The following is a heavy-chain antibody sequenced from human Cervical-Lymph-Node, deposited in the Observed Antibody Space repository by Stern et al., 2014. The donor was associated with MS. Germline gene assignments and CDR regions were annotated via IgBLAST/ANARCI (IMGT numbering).Heavy chain of an antibody. J-gene: IGHJ4*02. CDR1: GIIFSGTS. Sequence: VQLVQSGGGLVQPGGSLKLSCVASGIIFSGTSMHWVRQASGKGLEGIGRIRSRANGQTTVYTASVKGRFTISRDDSKNTAYLQMNSLKTEDTAVYYCVSDGSGWRNWGQGTLVTVSS. V-gene: IGHV3-73*01. CDR2: IRSRANGQTT. CDR3: VSDGSGWRN. D-gene: IGHD3-10*01.